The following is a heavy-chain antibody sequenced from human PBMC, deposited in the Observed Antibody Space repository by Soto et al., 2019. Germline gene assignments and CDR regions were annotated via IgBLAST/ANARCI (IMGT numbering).Heavy chain of an antibody. CDR1: GGTFSSYA. J-gene: IGHJ3*02. D-gene: IGHD2-15*01. V-gene: IGHV1-69*13. Sequence: ASVKVSCKASGGTFSSYAISWARQAPGQGLEWMGGIIPIFGTANYAQKFQGRVTITADESTSTAYMELSSLRFEDTAVYYCARGRLGYCSGGSCHNAFDIWGQGTMVTVSS. CDR3: ARGRLGYCSGGSCHNAFDI. CDR2: IIPIFGTA.